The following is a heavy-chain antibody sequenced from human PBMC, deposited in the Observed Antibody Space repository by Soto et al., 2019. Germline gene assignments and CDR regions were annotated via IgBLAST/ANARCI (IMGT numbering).Heavy chain of an antibody. CDR3: ATGGRITMVGGVIIRRGWFDP. Sequence: GASVKVSCKASGGTFSSYAISWVRQAPGQGLEWMGGIIPIFGTANYAQKFKGRVTITADESTSTAYMELSSLRSEDTAVYYCATGGRITMVGGVIIRRGWFDPWGQGTLVTVSS. CDR1: GGTFSSYA. CDR2: IIPIFGTA. D-gene: IGHD3-10*01. J-gene: IGHJ5*02. V-gene: IGHV1-69*13.